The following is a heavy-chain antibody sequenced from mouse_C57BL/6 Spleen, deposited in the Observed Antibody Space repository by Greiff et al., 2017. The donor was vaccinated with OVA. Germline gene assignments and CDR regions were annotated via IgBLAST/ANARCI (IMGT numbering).Heavy chain of an antibody. Sequence: QVQLKQSGAELVRPGASVTLSCKASGYTFTDYEMHWVKQTPVHGLEWIGAIDPETGGTAYNQKFKGKAILTADKSSSTAYMELRSLTSGDSAVYYCKRSGGGAMDYWGQGTSVTVSS. D-gene: IGHD3-1*01. CDR3: KRSGGGAMDY. V-gene: IGHV1-15*01. J-gene: IGHJ4*01. CDR2: IDPETGGT. CDR1: GYTFTDYE.